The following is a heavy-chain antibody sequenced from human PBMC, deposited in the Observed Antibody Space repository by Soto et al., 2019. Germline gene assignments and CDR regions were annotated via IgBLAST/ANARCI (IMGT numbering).Heavy chain of an antibody. CDR2: LNPSSGGT. J-gene: IGHJ4*02. V-gene: IGHV1-2*06. CDR1: GYTFINHY. Sequence: QVQLLQSGAEVKKPGASVRVSCKSSGYTFINHYIHWVRQAPGQGLEWMGRLNPSSGGTGYEQKYRGRVTLTSDVYGSTAYLELSKMASNDTAVYCCARESAGEASLTEYEIGDFDFWGQGTMVTVSS. CDR3: ARESAGEASLTEYEIGDFDF. D-gene: IGHD3-16*01.